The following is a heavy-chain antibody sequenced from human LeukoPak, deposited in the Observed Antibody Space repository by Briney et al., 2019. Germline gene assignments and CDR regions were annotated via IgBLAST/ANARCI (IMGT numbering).Heavy chain of an antibody. J-gene: IGHJ4*02. CDR1: GFTFSTYW. CDR2: IKQDGSAK. D-gene: IGHD3-22*01. V-gene: IGHV3-7*01. CDR3: ARCPYDSTGYYSVPSHLDY. Sequence: PGGSLRLSRATSGFTFSTYWMTWVRQAPGKGLEWVANIKQDGSAKYYVDSLRGRFSISRDNVKSSLFLQMNSLSAEDTAVYYCARCPYDSTGYYSVPSHLDYWGQGTLVTVSS.